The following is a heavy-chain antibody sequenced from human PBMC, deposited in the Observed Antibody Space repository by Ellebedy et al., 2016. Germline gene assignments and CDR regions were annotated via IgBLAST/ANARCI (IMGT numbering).Heavy chain of an antibody. V-gene: IGHV3-23*01. D-gene: IGHD5-18*01. Sequence: GESLKISCAASGFTFSSYAMSWVRQAPGKGLGWVSAISGSGGSTYYADSVKGRFTISRDNTKNTLYLQMNSLRAEDTAVYYCAKEIDGSYGYVLDYWGQGTLVTVSS. J-gene: IGHJ4*02. CDR1: GFTFSSYA. CDR2: ISGSGGST. CDR3: AKEIDGSYGYVLDY.